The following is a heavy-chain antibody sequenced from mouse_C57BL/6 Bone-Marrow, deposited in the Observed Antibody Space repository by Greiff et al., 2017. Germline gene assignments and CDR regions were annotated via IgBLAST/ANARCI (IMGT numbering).Heavy chain of an antibody. J-gene: IGHJ2*01. CDR1: GFTFSSYG. CDR3: ARHWDYYFDY. CDR2: ISSGGSYT. D-gene: IGHD4-1*01. V-gene: IGHV5-6*01. Sequence: EVKLVESGGDLVKPGGSLKLSCAASGFTFSSYGMSWVRQTPDKRLEWVATISSGGSYTYYPDSVKGRFTISRDNAKNTLYLQMSSLKSEDTAMYYCARHWDYYFDYWGQGTTLTVSS.